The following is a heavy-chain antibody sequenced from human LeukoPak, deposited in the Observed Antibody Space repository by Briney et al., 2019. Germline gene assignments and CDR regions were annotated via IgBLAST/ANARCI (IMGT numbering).Heavy chain of an antibody. Sequence: ASVKVSCKASGYTFTGYYMHWVRQAPGQGLEWMGWINPNSGGTNYAQKFQGWVTMTRDTSISTAYMELSRLRSDDTAVYYCARERGGYCSGGSCYPNWFDPRGQGTLVTVSS. CDR1: GYTFTGYY. D-gene: IGHD2-15*01. CDR3: ARERGGYCSGGSCYPNWFDP. V-gene: IGHV1-2*04. J-gene: IGHJ5*02. CDR2: INPNSGGT.